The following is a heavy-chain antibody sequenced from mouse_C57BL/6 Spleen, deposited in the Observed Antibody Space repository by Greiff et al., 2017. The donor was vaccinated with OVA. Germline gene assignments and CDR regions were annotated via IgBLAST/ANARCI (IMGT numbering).Heavy chain of an antibody. CDR2: ISSGGDYI. D-gene: IGHD1-1*01. V-gene: IGHV5-9-1*02. J-gene: IGHJ2*01. CDR3: TRGGDGSPYDY. Sequence: EVHLVESGEGLVKPGGSLKLSCAASGFTFSSYAMSWVRQTPEKRLEWVAYISSGGDYIYYADTVKGRFTISRDNARNTLYLQMSSLKSEDTAMYYCTRGGDGSPYDYWGQGTTLTVSS. CDR1: GFTFSSYA.